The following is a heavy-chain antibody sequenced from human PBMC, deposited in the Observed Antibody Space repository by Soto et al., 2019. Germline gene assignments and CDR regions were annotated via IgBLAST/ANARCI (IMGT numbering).Heavy chain of an antibody. Sequence: GGSLRLSCAASGFTFSSYSMNWVRQAPGKGLEWVSSISSSSSYIYYADSVKGRFTISRDNAKNSLYLQMNSLRAEDTAVYYCAREIVVVPAADYWGQGTLVTVSS. J-gene: IGHJ4*02. CDR2: ISSSSSYI. V-gene: IGHV3-21*01. CDR1: GFTFSSYS. D-gene: IGHD2-2*01. CDR3: AREIVVVPAADY.